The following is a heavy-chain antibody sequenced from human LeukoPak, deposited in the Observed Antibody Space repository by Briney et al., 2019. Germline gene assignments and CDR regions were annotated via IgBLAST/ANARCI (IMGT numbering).Heavy chain of an antibody. V-gene: IGHV1-69*01. CDR2: IIPIFGTA. J-gene: IGHJ5*02. D-gene: IGHD3-22*01. Sequence: ASVKVSCKASGGTFSSYAISWVRQAPGQGLEWMGGIIPIFGTANYAQKFQGRVTITADESTSTAYMELSSLRSEDTAVYYCARDRGKYYYDSSGYTWGQGTLVTVSS. CDR1: GGTFSSYA. CDR3: ARDRGKYYYDSSGYT.